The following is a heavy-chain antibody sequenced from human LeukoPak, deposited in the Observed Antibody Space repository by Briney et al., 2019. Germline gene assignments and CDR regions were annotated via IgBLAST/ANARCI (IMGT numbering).Heavy chain of an antibody. V-gene: IGHV3-23*01. J-gene: IGHJ4*02. CDR2: ISGSGGST. Sequence: PGRSLRLSCVVSGITLSNYAMSWVRQAPGKGLEWVSAISGSGGSTYYADSVKGRFTISRDNSKNTLYLQMNSLRAEDTAVYYCAKVGATPFDYWGQGTLVTVSS. CDR3: AKVGATPFDY. CDR1: GITLSNYA. D-gene: IGHD1-26*01.